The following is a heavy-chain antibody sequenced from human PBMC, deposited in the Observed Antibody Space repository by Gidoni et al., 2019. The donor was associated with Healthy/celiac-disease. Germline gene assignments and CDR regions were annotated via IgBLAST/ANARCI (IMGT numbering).Heavy chain of an antibody. CDR2: IYYSGST. CDR1: GGSISSYY. J-gene: IGHJ6*02. D-gene: IGHD6-19*01. V-gene: IGHV4-59*01. CDR3: ASTRYNSGPAIYYYGMDV. Sequence: QVQLQESGPGLVKPSETLSLTCTVSGGSISSYYWSWIRQPPGKGLEWIGYIYYSGSTNCNPSLKSRVTISVDTSKKQFSLKVSSVTAADTAVYYCASTRYNSGPAIYYYGMDVWGQGTTVTVSS.